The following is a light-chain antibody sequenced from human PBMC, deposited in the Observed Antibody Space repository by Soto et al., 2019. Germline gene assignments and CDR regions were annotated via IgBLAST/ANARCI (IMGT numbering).Light chain of an antibody. CDR1: QSVSSTF. J-gene: IGKJ2*01. CDR2: GAS. Sequence: EVVLTQSPGTLSLSPGERATLSCRASQSVSSTFLAWYQQKAGQAPRLLIYGASNRATGIPDRFSGSGSGTDFTLTISRLEAEDVAVYYCSHSDDSPLYVFGQGTKLEIK. V-gene: IGKV3-20*01. CDR3: SHSDDSPLYV.